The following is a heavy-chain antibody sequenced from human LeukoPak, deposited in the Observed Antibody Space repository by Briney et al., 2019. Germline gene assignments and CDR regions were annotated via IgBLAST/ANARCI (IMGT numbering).Heavy chain of an antibody. V-gene: IGHV3-7*01. CDR2: IKQDGSEK. CDR1: GFAFSTYW. Sequence: PGGSLRLSCAASGFAFSTYWMGWICQAPGKGLEWVASIKQDGSEKYYVDSVKGRFTISKDNAQNSLYLQMNSLRAEDTAIYYCARATRGFDPWGQGTLVTVSS. J-gene: IGHJ5*02. CDR3: ARATRGFDP.